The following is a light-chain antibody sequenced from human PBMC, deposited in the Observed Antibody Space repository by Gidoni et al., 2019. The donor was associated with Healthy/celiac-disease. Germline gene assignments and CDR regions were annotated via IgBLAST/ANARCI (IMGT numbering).Light chain of an antibody. V-gene: IGLV1-40*01. CDR1: SSNIGAGYD. CDR3: QSYDSSLRRGVV. Sequence: QSVLTQPPSVSGAPGQRVTISCTGSSSNIGAGYDVHWYQQLPGTPPKLLIYGNSNRPSGVPDRFSGSKSGTSASLAITGLQAEDEADYYCQSYDSSLRRGVVFGGGTKLTVL. CDR2: GNS. J-gene: IGLJ2*01.